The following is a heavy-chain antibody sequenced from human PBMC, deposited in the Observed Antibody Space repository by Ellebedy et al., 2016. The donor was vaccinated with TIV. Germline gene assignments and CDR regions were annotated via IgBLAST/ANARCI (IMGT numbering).Heavy chain of an antibody. CDR1: GESFSDYY. V-gene: IGHV4-34*01. D-gene: IGHD1-7*01. J-gene: IGHJ5*02. CDR2: INHSGST. CDR3: ARAQPRQNYFDP. Sequence: GSLRLSXAVYGESFSDYYWSWIRQPPGKGLEWIGEINHSGSTNYNQSLKSRVTVSVDASKSQFSLKLSSLTAADTAVYYCARAQPRQNYFDPWGQGTLVTVSS.